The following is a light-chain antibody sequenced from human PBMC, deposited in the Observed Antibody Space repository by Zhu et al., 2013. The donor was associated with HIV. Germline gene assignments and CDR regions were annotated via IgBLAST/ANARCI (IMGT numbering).Light chain of an antibody. Sequence: EIVMTQSPATLSVSPGERVTLSCRASQSVSSNLAWYQQKPGQSPRLLIYSASNRATGISARFSGSGSGAEFTLTISSLQSEDFAVYYCQQYHNWPPWTFGQGTKVEIK. CDR3: QQYHNWPPWT. CDR2: SAS. J-gene: IGKJ1*01. V-gene: IGKV3-15*01. CDR1: QSVSSN.